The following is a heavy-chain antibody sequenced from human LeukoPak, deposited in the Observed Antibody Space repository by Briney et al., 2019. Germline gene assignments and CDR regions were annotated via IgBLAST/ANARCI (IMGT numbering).Heavy chain of an antibody. D-gene: IGHD6-13*01. Sequence: GGSLRLSCAASGFTFSSYAMSWVRQAPGKGLEWVSAISGSGGSTYYADSVKGRFTISRDNSKNTLYLQMNSLRAEDTAVYYCARDTSNIAAAAVFDYWGQGTLVTVSS. CDR1: GFTFSSYA. V-gene: IGHV3-23*01. CDR3: ARDTSNIAAAAVFDY. J-gene: IGHJ4*02. CDR2: ISGSGGST.